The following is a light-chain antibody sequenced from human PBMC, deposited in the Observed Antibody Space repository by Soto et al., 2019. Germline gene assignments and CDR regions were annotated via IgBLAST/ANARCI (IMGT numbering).Light chain of an antibody. V-gene: IGKV3-11*01. Sequence: EVVLTQSPVTLSLSPGERATLSCRASQSVGTFLAWYQPKPGQAPRLIIYDTSNRATGIPARFSGTGSGTDFALTISIVEHEDFAVYLCQHRTNGSLTFGPGPNLDIK. CDR3: QHRTNGSLT. CDR2: DTS. J-gene: IGKJ2*01. CDR1: QSVGTF.